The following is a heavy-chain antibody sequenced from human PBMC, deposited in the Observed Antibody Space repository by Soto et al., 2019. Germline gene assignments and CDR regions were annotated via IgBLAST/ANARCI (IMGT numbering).Heavy chain of an antibody. CDR1: GFTFTSSA. Sequence: QMQLVQSGPEVKKPGTSVKVSCKASGFTFTSSAMQWVRQARGQRLEWIGWIVVGSGNTNHAQKFQERVTITRDMSTSTAYVELSSLRSEDTAVYYGAAVRYFDWALAAFDIWGQGTMVTVSA. CDR2: IVVGSGNT. CDR3: AAVRYFDWALAAFDI. V-gene: IGHV1-58*02. D-gene: IGHD3-9*01. J-gene: IGHJ3*02.